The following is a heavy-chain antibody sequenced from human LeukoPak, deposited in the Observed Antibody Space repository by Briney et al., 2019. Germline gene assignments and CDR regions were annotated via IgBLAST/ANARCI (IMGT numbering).Heavy chain of an antibody. Sequence: SETLSLTCAVYGGSLSGYYWSWIRQPPGKGQEWIGEINHSGSTNYNPSLKSRITRSVDTSKNQFSVKLSSVTAADTAVYYCARGRRWFDPWGQGTLVTVSS. J-gene: IGHJ5*02. CDR1: GGSLSGYY. D-gene: IGHD6-6*01. CDR3: ARGRRWFDP. V-gene: IGHV4-34*01. CDR2: INHSGST.